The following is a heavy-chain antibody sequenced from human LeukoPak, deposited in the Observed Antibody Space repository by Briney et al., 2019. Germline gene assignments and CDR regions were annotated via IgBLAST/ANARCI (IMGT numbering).Heavy chain of an antibody. CDR1: GFTFSSYS. J-gene: IGHJ4*02. V-gene: IGHV3-21*01. D-gene: IGHD3-3*01. Sequence: GGSLRLSCAASGFTFSSYSMNWVRQAPGKGLEWVSSISSSSSYIYYADSVKGRFTISRDNAKNPLYLQMNSLRAEDTAVYYCARVSGSGYYYIDYWGQGTLVTVSS. CDR3: ARVSGSGYYYIDY. CDR2: ISSSSSYI.